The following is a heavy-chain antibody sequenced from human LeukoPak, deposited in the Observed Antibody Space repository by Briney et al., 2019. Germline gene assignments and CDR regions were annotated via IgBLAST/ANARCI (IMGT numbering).Heavy chain of an antibody. CDR3: ARGTTDDY. CDR1: GYTFTNFG. Sequence: ASVKVSCKASGYTFTNFGISWVRQAPGQGLEWMGVINPSGGSTRYAQKFQGRVTMTGDPSTRTVYMELSSLTSDDTAVYYCARGTTDDYWGQGTPVTVSP. CDR2: INPSGGST. V-gene: IGHV1-46*01. J-gene: IGHJ4*02. D-gene: IGHD1-1*01.